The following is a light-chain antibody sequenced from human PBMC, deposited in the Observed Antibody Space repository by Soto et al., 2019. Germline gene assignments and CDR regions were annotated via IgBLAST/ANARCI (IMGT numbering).Light chain of an antibody. CDR3: QQYNNWPPYT. CDR1: QSVTGSY. J-gene: IGKJ2*01. Sequence: EIVLTQSPDTLSLSPGQRATLSCRARQSVTGSYLAWYQQKPGQAPRLLIYGASSRATGIPDRFSGSGSGTDFTLTISRLEPEDFAVYYCQQYNNWPPYTFGQGTKVDIK. V-gene: IGKV3-20*01. CDR2: GAS.